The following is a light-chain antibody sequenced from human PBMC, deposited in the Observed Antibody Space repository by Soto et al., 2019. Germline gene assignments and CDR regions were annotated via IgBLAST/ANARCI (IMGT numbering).Light chain of an antibody. CDR3: SSYTSSSTLL. CDR1: SSDVGGYNY. J-gene: IGLJ2*01. Sequence: QSALTQPASVSGSPGQSITISCTGTSSDVGGYNYVSWYQQHPGKAPKLMIYAVSNRPSGVSNRFSGSKSGNTASLIISGLQAEDEADYYCSSYTSSSTLLFGGGTKVTVL. V-gene: IGLV2-14*01. CDR2: AVS.